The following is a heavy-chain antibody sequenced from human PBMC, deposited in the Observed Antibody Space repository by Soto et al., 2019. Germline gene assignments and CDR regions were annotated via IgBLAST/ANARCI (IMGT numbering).Heavy chain of an antibody. CDR2: IDGSGTTK. D-gene: IGHD3-10*01. Sequence: EVQLLESGGGLVQPGGSLRLSCGVSGFTFNDFEMNWVRQAPGKGLEWLAYIDGSGTTKKYADSVRGRFTISRDNPNNSLFLQMSSLSAADTAIYYCARGVGRFNYWVQGTLVSVSS. V-gene: IGHV3-48*03. CDR1: GFTFNDFE. J-gene: IGHJ4*02. CDR3: ARGVGRFNY.